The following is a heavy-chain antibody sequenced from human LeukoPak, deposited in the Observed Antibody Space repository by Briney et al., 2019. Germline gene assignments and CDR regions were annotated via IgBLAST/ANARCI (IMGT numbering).Heavy chain of an antibody. D-gene: IGHD5-18*01. J-gene: IGHJ6*02. CDR3: ARSGTAMVIYYYYGMDV. CDR2: IKQDGSEK. CDR1: GFTVSNSW. Sequence: GGSLRLSCAASGFTVSNSWMFWVRQAPGKGLEWVANIKQDGSEKYYVDSVKGRFTISRDNAKNSLYLQMNSLRAEDTAVYYCARSGTAMVIYYYYGMDVWGQGTTVTVSS. V-gene: IGHV3-7*01.